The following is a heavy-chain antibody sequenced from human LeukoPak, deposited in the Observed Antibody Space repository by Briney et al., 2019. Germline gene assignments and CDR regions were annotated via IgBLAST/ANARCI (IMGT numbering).Heavy chain of an antibody. Sequence: GGSLRLSCAASGFTFSSYEMNWVRQAPGKGLEWVSYISSSGSTIYYADSVKGRFTISRDNAKNSLYLQMNSLRAEDTAVYYCARGGPYYDFWSGYYGPYYYYYGMDVWGQGTTVTVSS. J-gene: IGHJ6*02. CDR3: ARGGPYYDFWSGYYGPYYYYYGMDV. V-gene: IGHV3-48*03. D-gene: IGHD3-3*01. CDR2: ISSSGSTI. CDR1: GFTFSSYE.